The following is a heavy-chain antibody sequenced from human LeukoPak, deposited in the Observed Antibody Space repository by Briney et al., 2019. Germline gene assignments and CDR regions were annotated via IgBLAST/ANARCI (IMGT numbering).Heavy chain of an antibody. D-gene: IGHD6-19*01. J-gene: IGHJ4*02. V-gene: IGHV3-21*06. CDR2: IRGNSTYI. CDR1: GFTFSTYT. Sequence: GGSLRLSCAASGFTFSTYTMNWVRQAPGKGLEWVSSIRGNSTYIYYADSLKGRFTISRDNAKNSLYLQMYSLRAEDTAVYYCARDREQWLVSNSFDYWGQGTLVTVSS. CDR3: ARDREQWLVSNSFDY.